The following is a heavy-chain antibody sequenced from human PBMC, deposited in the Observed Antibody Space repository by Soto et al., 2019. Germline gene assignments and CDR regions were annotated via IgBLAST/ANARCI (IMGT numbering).Heavy chain of an antibody. CDR3: ARAERFPRSWFDP. Sequence: SETLSLTCTVSGASIRSSTYQWGWIRQPPGKGLXGIXXVXXSXXXXXNXXLQSRVSISLDTSNDHFSLKMTSVTAADTAIYFCARAERFPRSWFDPWGQGTQVTASS. V-gene: IGHV4-39*02. D-gene: IGHD3-10*01. J-gene: IGHJ5*02. CDR1: GASIRSSTYQ. CDR2: VXXSXXX.